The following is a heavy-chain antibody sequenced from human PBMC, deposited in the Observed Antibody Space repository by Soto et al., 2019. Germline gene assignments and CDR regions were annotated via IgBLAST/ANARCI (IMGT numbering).Heavy chain of an antibody. Sequence: QVQLVQSGPEVKKPGASVKVSCKASAYTFTTYGISWVRQAPGQGLEWMGWISGYNGQTNYPQKFRGIVTLTTDTATGTAYMELRSLRSDDTAMYYCARDNRKELWVEGLNAMDVWGQGTTVTVSS. D-gene: IGHD3-10*01. V-gene: IGHV1-18*04. CDR2: ISGYNGQT. J-gene: IGHJ6*02. CDR1: AYTFTTYG. CDR3: ARDNRKELWVEGLNAMDV.